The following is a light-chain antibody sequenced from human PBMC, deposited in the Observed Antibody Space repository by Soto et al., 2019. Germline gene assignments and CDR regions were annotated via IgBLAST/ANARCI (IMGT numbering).Light chain of an antibody. CDR2: TVS. CDR3: QQDNSFPAP. Sequence: DIEMTQSPATVSSSAGDRVTISCRASQGISGRLVWWQQKPGKDPNSLLYTVSSLQSGVPSRFSGSGSGTDFSLPISSMQPEDFATYYCQQDNSFPAPFGRGTKVEIK. CDR1: QGISGR. J-gene: IGKJ4*01. V-gene: IGKV1-12*01.